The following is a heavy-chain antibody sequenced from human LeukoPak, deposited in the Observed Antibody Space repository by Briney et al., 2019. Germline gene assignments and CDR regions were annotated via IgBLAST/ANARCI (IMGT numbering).Heavy chain of an antibody. Sequence: GGSLRLSCAASGFTFSSYWMSWVRQAPGKGLEWVSAISGSGGNTFYADSVKGRFTMSRDNFKDTLYLQMNSLRAEDTAIYYCARHKDSSWSDRWFLEFWFDPWGQGTLVTVSS. D-gene: IGHD6-13*01. V-gene: IGHV3-23*01. J-gene: IGHJ5*02. CDR1: GFTFSSYW. CDR2: ISGSGGNT. CDR3: ARHKDSSWSDRWFLEFWFDP.